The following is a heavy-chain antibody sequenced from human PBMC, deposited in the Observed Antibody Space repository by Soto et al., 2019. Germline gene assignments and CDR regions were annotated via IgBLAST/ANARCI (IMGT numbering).Heavy chain of an antibody. CDR2: INTDGGIT. V-gene: IGHV3-74*01. D-gene: IGHD2-2*01. J-gene: IGHJ3*02. CDR3: TRVAGYCSRTSCYRRAFDS. CDR1: GFTFSSHW. Sequence: EVQLVESGGDLVQPGGSLRLSCAASGFTFSSHWMHWVRRVPGKGVVWVSHINTDGGITGYADSVKGRFTISRDNAKNTLYLQMNGLRVEDTSVYYCTRVAGYCSRTSCYRRAFDSWGEGTMVTVSS.